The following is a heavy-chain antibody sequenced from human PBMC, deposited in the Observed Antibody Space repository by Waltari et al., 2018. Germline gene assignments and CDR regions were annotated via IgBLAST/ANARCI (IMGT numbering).Heavy chain of an antibody. D-gene: IGHD1-1*01. V-gene: IGHV4-59*01. Sequence: QVQLQESGPGLVKPSETLSLPCTISADSFNDYYWCWIRQPPGKGLEWLGYIHYSGSTDSSPSFKSRVTMSIDTSKNQFSLNLSSVSAADTAVYYCARDAATGYFDSWGQGTLVTVSS. J-gene: IGHJ4*02. CDR2: IHYSGST. CDR3: ARDAATGYFDS. CDR1: ADSFNDYY.